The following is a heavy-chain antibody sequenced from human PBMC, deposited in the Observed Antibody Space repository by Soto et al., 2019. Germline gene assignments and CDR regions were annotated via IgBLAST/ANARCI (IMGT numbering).Heavy chain of an antibody. CDR2: INHSGST. V-gene: IGHV4-34*01. D-gene: IGHD1-1*01. J-gene: IGHJ5*02. Sequence: QVRLQQWGTGLLKSSETLSLTCAVYGGSFSGYYWSWLRQPPGKGLEWIGEINHSGSTNYNPSRKSRVTISVDTSNSQFSLNLTSIAAAGTGVYYCATAHWSHHSFFPWGQGTLVTVSS. CDR1: GGSFSGYY. CDR3: ATAHWSHHSFFP.